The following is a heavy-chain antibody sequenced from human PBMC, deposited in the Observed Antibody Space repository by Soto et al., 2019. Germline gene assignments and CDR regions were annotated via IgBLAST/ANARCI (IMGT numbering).Heavy chain of an antibody. CDR2: INPNSGGT. CDR3: ARGRKITIFGVVFIPHLAY. J-gene: IGHJ4*02. D-gene: IGHD3-3*01. CDR1: GYTFTGYY. V-gene: IGHV1-2*04. Sequence: ASVKVSCKASGYTFTGYYMHWVRQAPGQGLEWMGWINPNSGGTNYAQKFQGWVTMTRDTSISTAYMELSRLRSDDTAVYYCARGRKITIFGVVFIPHLAYGGQGTLVTVSS.